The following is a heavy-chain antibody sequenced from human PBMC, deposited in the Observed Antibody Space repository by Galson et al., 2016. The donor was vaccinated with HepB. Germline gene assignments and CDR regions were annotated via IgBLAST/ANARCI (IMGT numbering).Heavy chain of an antibody. Sequence: SLRLSCAASGFTFSSYAMSWVRQAPGKGLEWVSTVSGSGVSTYYADSVKGRFTISRDNSKNTLYLQMNSLRAEDTAVYYCARERTVLLWFGEPGGMDVWGQGTTVTVSS. CDR1: GFTFSSYA. CDR3: ARERTVLLWFGEPGGMDV. V-gene: IGHV3-23*01. CDR2: VSGSGVST. D-gene: IGHD3-10*01. J-gene: IGHJ6*02.